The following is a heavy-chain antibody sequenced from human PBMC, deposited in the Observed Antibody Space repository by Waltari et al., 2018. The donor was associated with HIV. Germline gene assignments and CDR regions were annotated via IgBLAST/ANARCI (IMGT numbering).Heavy chain of an antibody. CDR3: ARETYYYDSSGPYFDY. CDR2: ISSSSSTI. D-gene: IGHD3-22*01. V-gene: IGHV3-48*01. J-gene: IGHJ4*02. CDR1: GIPFLSYG. Sequence: EVPLVESGGGLVKPGGSLSLSCASLGIPFLSYGMTWVRQAPGKGLEWVSFISSSSSTIYYADSVKGRFTISRDNAKNSLYLQMNSLRAEDTAVYYCARETYYYDSSGPYFDYWGQGTLVTVSS.